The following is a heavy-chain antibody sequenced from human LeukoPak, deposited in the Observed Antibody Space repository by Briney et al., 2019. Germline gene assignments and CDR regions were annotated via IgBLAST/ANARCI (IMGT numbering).Heavy chain of an antibody. CDR3: AKAYYGGSSVYYYAMDA. CDR2: ISYDGSNK. D-gene: IGHD4-23*01. Sequence: PGGSLRLSCAASGFTFSSYAMHWVRQAPGKGLEWVAVISYDGSNKYYADSVKGRFTISRENSKNTVYLQMNSLRADDTAFYFCAKAYYGGSSVYYYAMDARGQGTTVTVSS. V-gene: IGHV3-30*04. J-gene: IGHJ6*02. CDR1: GFTFSSYA.